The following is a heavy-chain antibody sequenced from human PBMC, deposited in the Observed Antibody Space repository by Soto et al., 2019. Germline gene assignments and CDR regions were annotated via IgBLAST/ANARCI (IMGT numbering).Heavy chain of an antibody. D-gene: IGHD3-22*01. CDR2: ISSSGSTI. V-gene: IGHV3-11*01. CDR1: GFTFSDYY. Sequence: GGSLRLSCAASGFTFSDYYMSWIRQAPGKGLEWVSYISSSGSTIYYADSVKGRFTISRDNAKNSLYLQMNSLRAEDTAVYYCAIDYYDSSGYYYYYYYGMDVWGQGTTVTVSS. CDR3: AIDYYDSSGYYYYYYYGMDV. J-gene: IGHJ6*02.